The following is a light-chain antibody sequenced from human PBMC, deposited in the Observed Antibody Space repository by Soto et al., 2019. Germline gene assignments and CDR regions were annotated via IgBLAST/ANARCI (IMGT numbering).Light chain of an antibody. V-gene: IGKV1-12*01. CDR2: TGS. CDR1: QGISNW. J-gene: IGKJ4*01. CDR3: QQANSFPLT. Sequence: DIQMTQSPSSVSASVGDRVSITCRASQGISNWLAWYQQKPGRAPKLLIYTGSSLQSGVPSRFSGTGSGTDFTLTISSLQPEEVATYDCQQANSFPLTFGGGTKVEIK.